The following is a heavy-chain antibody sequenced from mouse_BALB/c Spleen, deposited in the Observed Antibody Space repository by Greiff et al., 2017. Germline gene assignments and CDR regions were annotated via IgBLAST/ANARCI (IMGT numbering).Heavy chain of an antibody. Sequence: DVKLQESGPGLVKPSQSLSLTCTVTGYSITSDYAWNWIRQFPGNKLEWMGYISYSGSTSYNPSLKSRISITRDTSKNQFFLQLNSVTTEDTATYYCARGTTATDYWGQGTTLTVSS. CDR3: ARGTTATDY. CDR1: GYSITSDYA. D-gene: IGHD1-2*01. J-gene: IGHJ2*01. V-gene: IGHV3-2*02. CDR2: ISYSGST.